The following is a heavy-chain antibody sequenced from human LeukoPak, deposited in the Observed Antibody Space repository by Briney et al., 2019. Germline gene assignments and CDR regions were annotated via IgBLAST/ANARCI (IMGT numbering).Heavy chain of an antibody. Sequence: SETLSLTCAVYGGSFSGYYWSWIRQPPGKGLEWIGEINHSGSTNYNPSLKSRVTISVDTSKNQFSLKLSSVTAADTAVYYCARMTVSGRDNWFDPWGQGTLVTVSS. V-gene: IGHV4-34*01. D-gene: IGHD6-19*01. J-gene: IGHJ5*02. CDR3: ARMTVSGRDNWFDP. CDR1: GGSFSGYY. CDR2: INHSGST.